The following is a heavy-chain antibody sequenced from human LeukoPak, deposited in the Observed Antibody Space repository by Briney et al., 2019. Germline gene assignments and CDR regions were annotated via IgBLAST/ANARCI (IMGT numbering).Heavy chain of an antibody. V-gene: IGHV4-39*01. J-gene: IGHJ4*02. CDR1: GGSISSSTYY. D-gene: IGHD3-10*01. Sequence: SETLSLTCTVSGGSISSSTYYWCWVRQPPGKGLEWIGSINYSGNTYYTPSLKSRLTISVDTSKNQLSLKLSSVTAADTAVYYCAGHGSYRGQFDYWGQGTLVTVSS. CDR2: INYSGNT. CDR3: AGHGSYRGQFDY.